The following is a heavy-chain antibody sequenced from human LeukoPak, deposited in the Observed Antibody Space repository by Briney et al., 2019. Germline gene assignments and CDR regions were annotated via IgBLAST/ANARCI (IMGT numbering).Heavy chain of an antibody. CDR3: AKDPLTTVTLGYFDY. CDR2: IRYDGSNK. V-gene: IGHV3-30*02. J-gene: IGHJ4*02. Sequence: PRGSLRLSCAASGFTFSSYGMHWVRQAPGKGLEWVAFIRYDGSNKYYADSVKGRFTISGDNSKNTLYLQMNSLRAEDTAVYYCAKDPLTTVTLGYFDYWGQGTLVTVSS. CDR1: GFTFSSYG. D-gene: IGHD4-17*01.